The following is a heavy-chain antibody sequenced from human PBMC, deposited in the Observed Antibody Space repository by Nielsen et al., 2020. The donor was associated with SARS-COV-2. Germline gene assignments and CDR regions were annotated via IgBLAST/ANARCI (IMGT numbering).Heavy chain of an antibody. CDR1: GFTFSSFG. CDR3: ASSLLWFGDPPRY. J-gene: IGHJ4*02. CDR2: ILYDGSNQ. V-gene: IGHV3-33*01. D-gene: IGHD3-10*01. Sequence: GGSLRLSCAASGFTFSSFGMHWVRQAPGKGLEWVAVILYDGSNQYYADSVKGRFTISRDDSKNTVHLQMNSLRAEDTAVYYCASSLLWFGDPPRYWGQGTLVTVSS.